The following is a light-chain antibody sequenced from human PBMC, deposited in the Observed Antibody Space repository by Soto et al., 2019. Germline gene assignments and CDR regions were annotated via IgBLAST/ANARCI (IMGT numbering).Light chain of an antibody. V-gene: IGLV2-14*01. CDR3: SSYTGSSTYVV. J-gene: IGLJ2*01. CDR2: DVS. CDR1: SSDVVGYNY. Sequence: QSALTQPASVSGSPGQSITISCTGTSSDVVGYNYVSWYQQHPGKAPKLMIYDVSNRPSGVSNRFSGSKSGNTASLTISGLQAEDEADYYCSSYTGSSTYVVFGGGTKVTVL.